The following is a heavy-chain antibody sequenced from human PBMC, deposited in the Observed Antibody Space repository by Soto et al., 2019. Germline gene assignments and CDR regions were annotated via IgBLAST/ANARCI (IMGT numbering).Heavy chain of an antibody. J-gene: IGHJ4*02. CDR1: GFTFSSSG. V-gene: IGHV3-30*18. D-gene: IGHD6-13*01. CDR3: AKDRSSSWCIDC. Sequence: QVQLVESGGGVVQPGRSLRLSCAASGFTFSSSGIHWVRQAPGKGLEWVAVVSYDGSSGVYADSVKGRFTISRDNSKNTLYLQMKSRRPEDTAVYFCAKDRSSSWCIDCWGQVTLVTVSS. CDR2: VSYDGSSG.